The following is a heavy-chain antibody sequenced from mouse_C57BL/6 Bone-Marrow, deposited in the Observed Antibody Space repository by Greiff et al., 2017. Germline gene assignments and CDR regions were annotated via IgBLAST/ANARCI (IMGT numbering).Heavy chain of an antibody. Sequence: VQLQQSGPGLVKPSQSLSLTCSFTGYSITSGYYWNWIRQFPGNKLEWMGSISYDGSNNYNPSLKNRISITRDTSKNQFFLKLNSVTTEDTATYYCAKITTDWYFDVWGTGTTVTVSS. CDR1: GYSITSGYY. J-gene: IGHJ1*03. CDR2: ISYDGSN. CDR3: AKITTDWYFDV. V-gene: IGHV3-6*01. D-gene: IGHD1-1*01.